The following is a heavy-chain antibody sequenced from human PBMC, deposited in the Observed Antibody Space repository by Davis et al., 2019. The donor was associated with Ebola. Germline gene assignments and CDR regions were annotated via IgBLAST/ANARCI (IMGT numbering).Heavy chain of an antibody. CDR2: ISSSGDST. CDR3: AKDWRYYYGMDV. J-gene: IGHJ6*04. V-gene: IGHV3-23*01. CDR1: GFTFSTFG. Sequence: PGGSLRLSCSASGFTFSTFGMFWVRQAPGKGLEWVSTISSSGDSTYYTDSVKGRFNISRYNSKNTLYLQMNNLRAEDTAVFYCAKDWRYYYGMDVWGKGTTVTVSS.